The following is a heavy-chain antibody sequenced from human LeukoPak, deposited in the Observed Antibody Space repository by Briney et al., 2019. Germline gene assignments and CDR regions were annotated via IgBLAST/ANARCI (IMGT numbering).Heavy chain of an antibody. CDR2: IYYSGST. CDR3: ARQDNYYYGMDV. V-gene: IGHV4-61*05. Sequence: SETLSLTCTVSGGSINSNNYYWGWIRQPPGKGLEWIGYIYYSGSTNYNPSLKSRVNISVDTSKNQFSLKLSSVTAADTAVYYCARQDNYYYGMDVWGQGTTVTVSS. CDR1: GGSINSNNYY. J-gene: IGHJ6*02.